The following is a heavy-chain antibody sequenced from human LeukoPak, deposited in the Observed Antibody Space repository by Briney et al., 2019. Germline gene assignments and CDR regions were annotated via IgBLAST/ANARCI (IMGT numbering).Heavy chain of an antibody. CDR1: GFTFSSYG. Sequence: PGGSLRLSCAASGFTFSSYGMSRVRQAPGEGLEWVSAISGSGGSTYYADSVKGRFTISRDNSKNTLYLQMNSLRAEDTAVYYCAKGGYGSGSYYNLDTGFDYWGQGTLVTVSS. V-gene: IGHV3-23*01. CDR3: AKGGYGSGSYYNLDTGFDY. CDR2: ISGSGGST. J-gene: IGHJ4*02. D-gene: IGHD3-10*01.